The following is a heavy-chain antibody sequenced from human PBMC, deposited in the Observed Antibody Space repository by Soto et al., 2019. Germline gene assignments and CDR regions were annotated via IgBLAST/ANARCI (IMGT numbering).Heavy chain of an antibody. CDR2: ISSSSSTI. D-gene: IGHD3-22*01. Sequence: GALRLSCAASGFTFSSYSMNWVRQAPGKGLEWVSYISSSSSTIYYADSVKGRFTISRDNAKNSLYLQMNSLRDEDTAVYYCARSSSGYYGPYLDYWGQGTLVTV. CDR3: ARSSSGYYGPYLDY. J-gene: IGHJ4*02. CDR1: GFTFSSYS. V-gene: IGHV3-48*02.